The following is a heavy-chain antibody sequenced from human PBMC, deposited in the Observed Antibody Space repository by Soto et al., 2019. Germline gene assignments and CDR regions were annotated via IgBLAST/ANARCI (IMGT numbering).Heavy chain of an antibody. CDR3: ARVYDYVYFVAFDI. Sequence: GGSLRLSCAASGFTFSDYYMSWIRQAPGKGLEWVSYISSSGSTIYYADSVKGRFTISRDNAKNSLYLQMNSLRAEDTAVYYCARVYDYVYFVAFDIWGQGTMVTVSS. J-gene: IGHJ3*02. CDR1: GFTFSDYY. CDR2: ISSSGSTI. V-gene: IGHV3-11*01. D-gene: IGHD3-16*01.